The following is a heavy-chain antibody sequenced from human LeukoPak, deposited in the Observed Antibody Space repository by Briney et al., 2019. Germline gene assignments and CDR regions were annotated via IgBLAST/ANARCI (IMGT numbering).Heavy chain of an antibody. CDR1: GFTVSSNY. CDR3: AKRHSSGWYFDF. CDR2: IYSGGST. V-gene: IGHV3-66*01. Sequence: GGSLRLSCAASGFTVSSNYMSWVRQAPGKGLEWVSVIYSGGSTYYADSVKGRFPVSRDNSKNTLYLQMNSLRAEDTAVYYCAKRHSSGWYFDFWGQGTLVTVSS. J-gene: IGHJ4*02. D-gene: IGHD6-19*01.